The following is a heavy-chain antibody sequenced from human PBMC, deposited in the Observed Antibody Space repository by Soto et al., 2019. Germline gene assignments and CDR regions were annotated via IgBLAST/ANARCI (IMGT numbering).Heavy chain of an antibody. Sequence: GGSLRLSCAASGFGFSRYGMHWVRQAPGKGLEWVAVIWYGGSNKYYTDSVKGRFTISRDNSKNTLYLQMNSLRAEDTAVYYCAADFRGSWGQGTLVTVS. CDR3: AADFRGS. CDR2: IWYGGSNK. V-gene: IGHV3-33*01. D-gene: IGHD2-21*01. J-gene: IGHJ5*02. CDR1: GFGFSRYG.